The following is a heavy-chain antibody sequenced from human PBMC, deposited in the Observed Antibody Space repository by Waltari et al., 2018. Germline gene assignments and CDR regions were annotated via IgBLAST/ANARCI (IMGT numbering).Heavy chain of an antibody. CDR2: ISSSSIYI. CDR3: ARDMFALHDYGGNSWYFDL. D-gene: IGHD4-17*01. V-gene: IGHV3-21*04. CDR1: GFTFSSYS. Sequence: EVQLVESGGGLVKPGGSLRLSCAASGFTFSSYSMNWVRQAPGKGLEWVSSISSSSIYIYYADSGKGRFNIPRDNAKNSLYLQMNSLRAEDTAVYYCARDMFALHDYGGNSWYFDLWGRGTLVTVSS. J-gene: IGHJ2*01.